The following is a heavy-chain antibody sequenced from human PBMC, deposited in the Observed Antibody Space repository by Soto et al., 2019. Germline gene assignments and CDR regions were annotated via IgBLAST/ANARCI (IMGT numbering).Heavy chain of an antibody. CDR1: GGSISSGGYY. V-gene: IGHV4-31*03. CDR2: IYYSGST. CDR3: ARLPYGSGTTTPGGYYFDY. Sequence: QVQLQESGPGLVKPSQTLSLTCTVSGGSISSGGYYWSWIRQHPGKGLEWIGYIYYSGSTYYNPSPKSRVTISVDTSKNQFSLKLSSVTAADTAVYYCARLPYGSGTTTPGGYYFDYWGQGTLVTVSS. D-gene: IGHD3-10*01. J-gene: IGHJ4*02.